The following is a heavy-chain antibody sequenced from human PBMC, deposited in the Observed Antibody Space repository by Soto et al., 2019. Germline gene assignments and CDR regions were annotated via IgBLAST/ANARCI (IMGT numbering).Heavy chain of an antibody. CDR2: ISSGSTTI. D-gene: IGHD3-16*01. V-gene: IGHV3-48*04. Sequence: GGSLRLSCAASGFTLSSYNMNWVRQAPGKGLEWISYISSGSTTIYYADSVKGRFTISRDNAKNSLYLQMNSLRAEDTAVYYCARWGGSVYYYYYGMDVWGQGTTVTVSS. CDR1: GFTLSSYN. CDR3: ARWGGSVYYYYYGMDV. J-gene: IGHJ6*02.